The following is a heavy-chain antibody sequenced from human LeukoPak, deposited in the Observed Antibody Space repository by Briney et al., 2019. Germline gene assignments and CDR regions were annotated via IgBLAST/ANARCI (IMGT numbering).Heavy chain of an antibody. CDR2: LYASGDA. V-gene: IGHV3-53*01. J-gene: IGHJ4*02. D-gene: IGHD6-13*01. CDR1: GFTVSSNY. Sequence: GGSLRLSCAASGFTVSSNYMNWVRQTPGKGLEWVSILYASGDAYYADSVKGRFTISRDNSKNTLYLQMNSLRAEDTAMYYCARVIAAAGIDYFDYWGQGTLVTVSS. CDR3: ARVIAAAGIDYFDY.